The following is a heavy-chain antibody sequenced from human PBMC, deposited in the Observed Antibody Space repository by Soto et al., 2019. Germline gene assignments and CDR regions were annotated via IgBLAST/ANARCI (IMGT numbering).Heavy chain of an antibody. CDR2: MNPNSGNT. Sequence: ASVKVSCKASGYTFTSYDINWVRQATGQGLEWMGWMNPNSGNTGYAQKFQGRVTMTRNTSISTAYMELSSLRSEDTAVYYCARVGILWRFTRNGNWFDPWGQGTLVTVSS. CDR1: GYTFTSYD. D-gene: IGHD3-16*01. J-gene: IGHJ5*02. CDR3: ARVGILWRFTRNGNWFDP. V-gene: IGHV1-8*01.